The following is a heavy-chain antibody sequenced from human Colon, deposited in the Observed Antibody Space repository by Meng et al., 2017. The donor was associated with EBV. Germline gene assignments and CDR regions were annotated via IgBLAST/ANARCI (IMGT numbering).Heavy chain of an antibody. D-gene: IGHD2-21*02. J-gene: IGHJ4*02. CDR3: ARVGAYCGGDCYHPR. Sequence: GQLAGSGPGLWKPSGPLSRTLAVAGGSLSSRNWWSWVRQPPGKGLEWIGEIYHSGSTNYNPSLKSRVTISVDESKNQFSLRLSSVTAADTAVYYCARVGAYCGGDCYHPRWGQGTLVTVSS. CDR2: IYHSGST. CDR1: GGSLSSRNW. V-gene: IGHV4-4*02.